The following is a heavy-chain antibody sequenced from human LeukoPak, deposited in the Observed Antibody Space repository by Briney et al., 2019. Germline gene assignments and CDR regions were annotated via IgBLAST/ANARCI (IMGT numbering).Heavy chain of an antibody. D-gene: IGHD6-19*01. Sequence: PLETLSLTCGGSGGSSSRFYWSWMRQPAGKGLEGIGRMYTSGSTNYNPSLKSRVTMSVDTSKNQFSLKLSSVTAADTAVYYCARQSPYNSGWYLDYWGQGTLVTVSS. J-gene: IGHJ4*02. CDR2: MYTSGST. V-gene: IGHV4-4*07. CDR1: GGSSSRFY. CDR3: ARQSPYNSGWYLDY.